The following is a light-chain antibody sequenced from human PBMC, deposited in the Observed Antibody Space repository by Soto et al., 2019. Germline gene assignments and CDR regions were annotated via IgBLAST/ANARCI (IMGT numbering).Light chain of an antibody. CDR2: VNSDGSH. CDR3: KTWGTGVAV. Sequence: QPVLTQSPSASASLGASVKLTCTLSSGHSNYAIAWHQQQPEMGPRYLMKVNSDGSHNKGDGIPDRFSGSSSGAERYLTISSLQSEDEADYYCKTWGTGVAVFGGGTQLTVL. V-gene: IGLV4-69*01. J-gene: IGLJ7*01. CDR1: SGHSNYA.